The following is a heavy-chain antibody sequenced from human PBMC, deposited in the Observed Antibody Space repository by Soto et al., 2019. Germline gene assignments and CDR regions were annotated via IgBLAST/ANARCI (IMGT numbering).Heavy chain of an antibody. V-gene: IGHV3-23*01. D-gene: IGHD1-26*01. CDR2: ISGSGSFT. J-gene: IGHJ3*02. Sequence: EVQLLESGGALVQPGGSLRLSCAASGFTFSSFAMSWVRQAPGKGLEWVSTISGSGSFTYYADSVKGRSTISRDNSKNTTYLQMNSLRFEETAVYYCAKWGGYSGSPDPFDIWGQGTMVTVSS. CDR1: GFTFSSFA. CDR3: AKWGGYSGSPDPFDI.